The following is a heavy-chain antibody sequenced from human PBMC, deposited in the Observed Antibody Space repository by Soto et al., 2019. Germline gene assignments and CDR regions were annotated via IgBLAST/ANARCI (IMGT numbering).Heavy chain of an antibody. J-gene: IGHJ5*02. CDR2: IGGSGGST. CDR3: AKRVVVAADNWFDP. CDR1: GFTFSSYA. V-gene: IGHV3-23*01. Sequence: GGSLRLSCAASGFTFSSYAMSWVRQAPGKGLEWVSGIGGSGGSTYYADSVKGRFTISRDSSKNTLYLQMNSLRAEDTAVYYCAKRVVVAADNWFDPWGQGTLVTVSS. D-gene: IGHD2-15*01.